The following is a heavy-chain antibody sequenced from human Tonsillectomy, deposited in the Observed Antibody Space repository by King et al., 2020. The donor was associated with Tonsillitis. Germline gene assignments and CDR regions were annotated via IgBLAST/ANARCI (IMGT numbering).Heavy chain of an antibody. J-gene: IGHJ6*02. CDR2: IIPLFDTA. CDR1: GGTFSNFA. Sequence: VQLVQSGAEVKKPGSSVKVSCKASGGTFSNFAISWVRQAPGQGLEWMGGIIPLFDTANYAQKFQGRVTITADESTSTAYMELSSLRSEDTAVYYCARGGDILVVPAAINYYGMDVWGQGTAVTVSS. D-gene: IGHD2-2*01. CDR3: ARGGDILVVPAAINYYGMDV. V-gene: IGHV1-69*01.